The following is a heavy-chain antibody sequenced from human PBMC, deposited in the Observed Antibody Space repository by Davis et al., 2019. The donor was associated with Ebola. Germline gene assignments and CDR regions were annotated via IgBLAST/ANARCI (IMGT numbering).Heavy chain of an antibody. D-gene: IGHD3-22*01. J-gene: IGHJ4*02. V-gene: IGHV4-39*01. CDR1: GGSMSISGYY. Sequence: MPSETLSLTCTVSGGSMSISGYYWTWIRQPPGKGPQWIGSIYYSWTTYYNPSLKSRVTISVDTSKSQFSLKLNSVTGADTAVYYCGRHSHNSGFDYWGQGPLVTVSS. CDR3: GRHSHNSGFDY. CDR2: IYYSWTT.